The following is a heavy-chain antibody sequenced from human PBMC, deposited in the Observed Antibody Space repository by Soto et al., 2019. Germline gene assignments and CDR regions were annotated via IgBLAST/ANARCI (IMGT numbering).Heavy chain of an antibody. J-gene: IGHJ4*02. CDR3: AKDMGIPSLKYYFDY. CDR1: GFSFTTYN. CDR2: ISVDGNTK. V-gene: IGHV3-30*02. D-gene: IGHD6-13*01. Sequence: QVRLVESGGGVVQPEGSLRLSCAASGFSFTTYNMHWVRQAPGKGLEWVAFISVDGNTKYYSDSVKGRFTISRDNSRNTLYLQMNSLTVGDTAMYFCAKDMGIPSLKYYFDYWGQGTLVTVSS.